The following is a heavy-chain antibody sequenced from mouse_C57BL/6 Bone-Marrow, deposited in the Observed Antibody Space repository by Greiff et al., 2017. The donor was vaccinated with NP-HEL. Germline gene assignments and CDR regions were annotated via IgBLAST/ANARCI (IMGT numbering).Heavy chain of an antibody. Sequence: QVQLQQPGAALVKPGASVKVSCKASGYTFTSYWMHWVKQTPGLGLEWIGRIHPSDSETNYNQKFKGKATLTVDKSSSTAYMQLSSLTTEDSAVYYCAIEKRSSRFAYWGQGTLVTVSA. CDR2: IHPSDSET. V-gene: IGHV1-74*01. CDR1: GYTFTSYW. J-gene: IGHJ3*01. D-gene: IGHD1-1*01. CDR3: AIEKRSSRFAY.